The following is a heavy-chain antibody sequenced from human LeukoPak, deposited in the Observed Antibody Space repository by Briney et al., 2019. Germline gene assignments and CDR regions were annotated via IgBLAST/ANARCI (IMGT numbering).Heavy chain of an antibody. D-gene: IGHD2-15*01. CDR3: ARSLDIVVVVAATRTVLDYYGMDV. J-gene: IGHJ6*02. CDR1: GGTFSSYA. Sequence: ASVKVSFKASGGTFSSYAISWVRQAPGQGLEWMGRIIPILGIATYAQKFQGRVTITADKSTSTAYMELSSLRSEDTAVYYCARSLDIVVVVAATRTVLDYYGMDVWGQGTTVTVSS. CDR2: IIPILGIA. V-gene: IGHV1-69*04.